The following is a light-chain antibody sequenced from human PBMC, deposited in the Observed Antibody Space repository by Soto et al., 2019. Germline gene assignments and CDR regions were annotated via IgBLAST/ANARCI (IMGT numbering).Light chain of an antibody. CDR3: QQCYSTPYT. Sequence: DIVMTQSPDSLAVSLGERATINCKSSQSLLYSSDNKNYLVWYQQKPGQPPKLLIYWASTREFGVPDRFSGSGSGTDFTLTISSLQAEDVAVYYCQQCYSTPYTFGRGTKLEIK. CDR1: QSLLYSSDNKNY. V-gene: IGKV4-1*01. CDR2: WAS. J-gene: IGKJ2*01.